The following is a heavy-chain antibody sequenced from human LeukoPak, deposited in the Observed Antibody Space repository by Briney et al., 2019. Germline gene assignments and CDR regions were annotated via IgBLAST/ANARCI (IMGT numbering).Heavy chain of an antibody. D-gene: IGHD6-13*01. Sequence: SETLSLTCTVSGGSIRPYYWSWIRQPPWKGLAGIGYLYISGRANYNPSLKSRVTISVDTAKNQCSLKLSSGTAANTAVYYCARENSNSWYLYYWGQGALGTVSS. V-gene: IGHV4-59*01. CDR2: LYISGRA. J-gene: IGHJ4*02. CDR1: GGSIRPYY. CDR3: ARENSNSWYLYY.